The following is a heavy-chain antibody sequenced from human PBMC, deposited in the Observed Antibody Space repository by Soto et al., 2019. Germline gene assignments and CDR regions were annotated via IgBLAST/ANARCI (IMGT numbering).Heavy chain of an antibody. CDR3: ARAVAVPADFDY. Sequence: QVQLVQSGAEEKKPGASVKVSCKASGYTFTGYAMHPVRQAPGQRLEWMGWINAGNGNTKYSQKFQGRVTITRDTSASTAYMELSSLRSEDTAVYYCARAVAVPADFDYWGQGTLVTVSS. J-gene: IGHJ4*02. V-gene: IGHV1-3*05. CDR1: GYTFTGYA. CDR2: INAGNGNT. D-gene: IGHD2-2*01.